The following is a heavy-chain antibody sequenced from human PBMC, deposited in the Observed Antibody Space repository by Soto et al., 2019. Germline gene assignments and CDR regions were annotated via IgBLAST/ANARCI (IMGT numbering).Heavy chain of an antibody. CDR3: ASSSSTSPYYFDY. CDR1: GFTFSSYG. CDR2: IWYDGSNK. D-gene: IGHD2-2*01. Sequence: QVQLVESGGGVVQPGRSLRLSCAASGFTFSSYGMHWVRQAPGKGLEWVAVIWYDGSNKYYADSVKGRFTISRDNSKNTLYLQMNSLRAEETAVYYCASSSSTSPYYFDYWGQRTRVTVSS. V-gene: IGHV3-33*01. J-gene: IGHJ4*02.